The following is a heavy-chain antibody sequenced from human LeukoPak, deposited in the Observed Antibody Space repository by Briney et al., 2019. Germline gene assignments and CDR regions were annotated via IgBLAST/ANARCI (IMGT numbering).Heavy chain of an antibody. CDR1: GFTFSTYA. J-gene: IGHJ4*02. CDR3: ARGVRIAVAGYIDY. CDR2: ISYDGPNK. V-gene: IGHV3-30*04. D-gene: IGHD6-19*01. Sequence: PGGSLRLSYAASGFTFSTYAMHWVRQAPGKGLEWVAAISYDGPNKRYADSVKGRFTISRDNSKNTLYLRMNSLRAEDTAVYYCARGVRIAVAGYIDYWGQGTLVTVSS.